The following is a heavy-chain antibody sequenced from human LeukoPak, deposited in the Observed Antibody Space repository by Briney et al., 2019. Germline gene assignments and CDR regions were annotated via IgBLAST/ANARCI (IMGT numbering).Heavy chain of an antibody. V-gene: IGHV3-23*01. CDR2: LSGSGGST. J-gene: IGHJ4*02. Sequence: GGSLRLSCAASGFTFSSNAMSWVRQAPGQGLEWVSGLSGSGGSTYYADSVKGRFTISRDNSKNTVYLEMDSLRAEDTAVYYCAKEALYVDTAMVTYNNWGQGTRVTVSS. D-gene: IGHD5-18*01. CDR3: AKEALYVDTAMVTYNN. CDR1: GFTFSSNA.